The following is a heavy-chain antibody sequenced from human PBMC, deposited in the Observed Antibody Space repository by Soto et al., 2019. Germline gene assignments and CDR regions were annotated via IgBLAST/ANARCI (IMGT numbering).Heavy chain of an antibody. CDR1: GFTFSSYG. CDR2: IWYDGSNK. V-gene: IGHV3-33*01. Sequence: QVQLVESRGGVVQPGRSLRLSCAASGFTFSSYGMHWVRQAPGKGLEWVAVIWYDGSNKYYADSVKGRFTISRDNSKNTLYLQMNSLRAEDTAVYYCARAPIRTYGMDVWGQGTTVTVSS. J-gene: IGHJ6*02. CDR3: ARAPIRTYGMDV.